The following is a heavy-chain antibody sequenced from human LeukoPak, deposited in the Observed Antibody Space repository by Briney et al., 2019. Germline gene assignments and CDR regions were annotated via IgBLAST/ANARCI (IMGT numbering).Heavy chain of an antibody. CDR1: GFTVSSSY. CDR2: IYSGVTT. D-gene: IGHD2-15*01. V-gene: IGHV3-53*01. CDR3: ARDSDSQNIDV. J-gene: IGHJ6*02. Sequence: GGSLRLSCAASGFTVSSSYMSWVRQAPGKGLEWVSVIYSGVTTYYADSVKGRFTVTRDNSKNTLYLQMNSLRAEDTAVYYCARDSDSQNIDVWGLGTTVTVSS.